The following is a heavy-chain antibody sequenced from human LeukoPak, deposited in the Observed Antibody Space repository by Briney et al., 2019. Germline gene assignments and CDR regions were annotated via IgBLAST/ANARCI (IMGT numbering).Heavy chain of an antibody. CDR2: IYTSGST. Sequence: SETLSLTCTVSGGSISSGSYYWSWIRQPAGKGLEWIGRIYTSGSTNYNPSLKSRVTISVDTSKNQFSLKLSSVTAADTAVYYCARGVGATFHYWGQGTLVTVSS. J-gene: IGHJ4*02. D-gene: IGHD1-26*01. CDR1: GGSISSGSYY. V-gene: IGHV4-61*02. CDR3: ARGVGATFHY.